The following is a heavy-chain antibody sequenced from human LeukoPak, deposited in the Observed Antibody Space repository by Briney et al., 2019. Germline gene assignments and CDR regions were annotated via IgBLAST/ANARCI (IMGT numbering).Heavy chain of an antibody. D-gene: IGHD2-2*01. CDR2: ISGGGGST. J-gene: IGHJ4*02. Sequence: GGSLRLSCAASGFTFSTSGMSWVRQAPAKGLEWVSTISGGGGSTYYADSVKGRFTISRDNARDSLYLQMNSLRDDDTSVYFCARDASALYWGRGTLVTVSS. CDR3: ARDASALY. CDR1: GFTFSTSG. V-gene: IGHV3-23*01.